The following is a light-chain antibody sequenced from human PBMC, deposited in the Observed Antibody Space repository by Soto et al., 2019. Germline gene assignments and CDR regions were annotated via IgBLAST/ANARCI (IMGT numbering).Light chain of an antibody. Sequence: DIQMTQSPSSLSASVGDRVTITCRASQGIGNDLGWYQQRPGKAPNRLIYAASTLQSGVPSRFSGSGSVTEFTLTISSLQPEDFTTYYCLQHNSYPRTFGQGTTVEIK. V-gene: IGKV1-17*01. CDR3: LQHNSYPRT. CDR1: QGIGND. CDR2: AAS. J-gene: IGKJ1*01.